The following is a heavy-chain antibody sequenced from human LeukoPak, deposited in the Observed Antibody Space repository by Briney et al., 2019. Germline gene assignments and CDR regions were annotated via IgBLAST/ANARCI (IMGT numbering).Heavy chain of an antibody. Sequence: SGGSLRLSCAASGFSFSTYTMNWVRQAPGKGLDWVSYISSSSSTIYYADSVKGRFTISRDNANNSLYLQMNSLRDEDTAVYYCARSYDSSGYYSEVWGQGTLVTVSS. V-gene: IGHV3-48*02. J-gene: IGHJ4*02. D-gene: IGHD3-22*01. CDR3: ARSYDSSGYYSEV. CDR1: GFSFSTYT. CDR2: ISSSSSTI.